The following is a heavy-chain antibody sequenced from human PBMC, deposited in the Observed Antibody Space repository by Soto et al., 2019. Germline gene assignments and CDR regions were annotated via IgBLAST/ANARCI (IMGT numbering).Heavy chain of an antibody. V-gene: IGHV4-4*07. Sequence: SETLSLTCIVSGGSINSYWWSWSRQPAGKGLEWIGRVYSSGTTDYNPSLNSRATMSVETSKNQFSLKLTSVTAADTAVYYCARDIGSYAYAEGYWGQGIQVTVSS. CDR3: ARDIGSYAYAEGY. CDR2: VYSSGTT. J-gene: IGHJ4*02. CDR1: GGSINSYW. D-gene: IGHD2-2*01.